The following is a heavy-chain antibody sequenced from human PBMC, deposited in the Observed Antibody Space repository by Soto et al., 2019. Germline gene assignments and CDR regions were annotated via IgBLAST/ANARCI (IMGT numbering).Heavy chain of an antibody. J-gene: IGHJ1*01. CDR1: GGTFSGYA. CDR3: ARDPRSITGTTSSEDFQH. Sequence: QAQLMQSGAEVQKPGSSVKVSCKASGGTFSGYAISWVRQAPGQGLEWMGGIVPLLGITNYAQKFQGRITIAADESTGTAYMDLRSLRSEDTAVYYCARDPRSITGTTSSEDFQHWGQGTLVSVSS. V-gene: IGHV1-69*01. D-gene: IGHD1-20*01. CDR2: IVPLLGIT.